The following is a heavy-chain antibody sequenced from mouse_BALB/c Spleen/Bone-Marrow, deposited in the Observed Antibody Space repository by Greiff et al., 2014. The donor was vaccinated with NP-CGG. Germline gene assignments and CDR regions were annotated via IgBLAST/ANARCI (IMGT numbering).Heavy chain of an antibody. CDR1: GFDFSRYW. J-gene: IGHJ4*01. V-gene: IGHV4-2*02. CDR3: ARQTGTGAMDY. CDR2: INPGSSTI. D-gene: IGHD4-1*01. Sequence: EVKLVESGGGLVQPGGSLNLSCAASGFDFSRYWMSWARQAPGKGQEWIGEINPGSSTINFTPSLKDKFIISRDNAKNTLYLQMSKVRSEDTALYYCARQTGTGAMDYWGQGTSVTVSS.